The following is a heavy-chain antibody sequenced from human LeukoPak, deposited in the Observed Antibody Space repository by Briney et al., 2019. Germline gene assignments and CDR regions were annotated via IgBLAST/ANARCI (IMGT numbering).Heavy chain of an antibody. CDR3: ARGRGWLPPG. D-gene: IGHD5-12*01. CDR1: GGSISSYY. V-gene: IGHV4-59*01. J-gene: IGHJ4*02. Sequence: PSETLSLTCTVSGGSISSYYLNWIRQPPGKGLEWIGQIYDSGSTNYNPSLRSRVTISVDTSKNQISLKLRSVTAADTAVYYCARGRGWLPPGWGLGTLVTVSS. CDR2: IYDSGST.